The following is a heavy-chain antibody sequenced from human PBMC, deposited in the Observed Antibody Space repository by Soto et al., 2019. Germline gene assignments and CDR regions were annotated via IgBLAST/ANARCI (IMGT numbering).Heavy chain of an antibody. CDR1: GYTFTSYG. J-gene: IGHJ5*02. CDR2: ISAYNGNT. D-gene: IGHD3-3*01. Sequence: QVPLVQSGAEVKKPGASVKVSCKASGYTFTSYGISWVRQAPGQGLEWMGWISAYNGNTNYAQKLQGRVTMTTDTSTSTAYMELRSLRSDDTAVYYCARADDYDFWSGRPFDPWGQGTLVTVSS. V-gene: IGHV1-18*01. CDR3: ARADDYDFWSGRPFDP.